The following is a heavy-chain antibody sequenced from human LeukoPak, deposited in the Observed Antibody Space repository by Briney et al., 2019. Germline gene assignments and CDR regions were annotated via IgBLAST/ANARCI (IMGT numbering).Heavy chain of an antibody. CDR3: ARDGGAQTYDILTGYYKADYYYGMDV. V-gene: IGHV3-11*01. D-gene: IGHD3-9*01. CDR1: GFTFSDYY. J-gene: IGHJ6*02. Sequence: GGSLRLSCAASGFTFSDYYMSWIRQAPGKGLEWVSYISSSGSTIYYADSVKGRFTISRDNAKNSLYLQMNSLRAEDTAVYYCARDGGAQTYDILTGYYKADYYYGMDVWGQGTRVTVSS. CDR2: ISSSGSTI.